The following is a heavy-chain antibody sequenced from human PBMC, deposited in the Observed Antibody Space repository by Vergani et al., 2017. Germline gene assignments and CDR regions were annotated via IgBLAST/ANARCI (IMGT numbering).Heavy chain of an antibody. CDR2: IKSKTDGGTT. V-gene: IGHV3-15*07. CDR3: TTAYYDSSGYYVDY. CDR1: GFTFSNAW. Sequence: EVQLVESGGGLVKPGGSLRLSCAASGFTFSNAWMNWVRQAPGKGLEWVGRIKSKTDGGTTDYAAPVEGRFTISRDDSKNTLYLQMNSLKTEDTAVYYCTTAYYDSSGYYVDYWGQGTLVTVSS. D-gene: IGHD3-22*01. J-gene: IGHJ4*02.